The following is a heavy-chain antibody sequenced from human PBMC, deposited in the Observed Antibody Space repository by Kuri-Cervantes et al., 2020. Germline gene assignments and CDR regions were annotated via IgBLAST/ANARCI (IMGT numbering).Heavy chain of an antibody. Sequence: SVKVSCKASGGTFSSYNISWVRQDPGQGLEWMGRIIPNLGIANYAQKFQGRVTITADKSTSTAYMELSSLRSEDTAVYYCARDPGDSYGYLWDVWGQGTTVTVSS. J-gene: IGHJ6*02. CDR2: IIPNLGIA. D-gene: IGHD5-18*01. CDR1: GGTFSSYN. V-gene: IGHV1-69*04. CDR3: ARDPGDSYGYLWDV.